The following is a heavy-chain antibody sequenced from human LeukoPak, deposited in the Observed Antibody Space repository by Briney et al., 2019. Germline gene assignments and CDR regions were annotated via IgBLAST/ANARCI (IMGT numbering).Heavy chain of an antibody. V-gene: IGHV4-34*01. CDR3: ARGNILTGYCFDF. D-gene: IGHD3-9*01. CDR1: GGSITGYY. Sequence: PSETLSLTCAVYGGSITGYYWSWIRQTPGRGLEWVGEIHYTGATSYNPSLKSRATISTDTSKNQFSLRLSSVTAADTAVYYCARGNILTGYCFDFWGQGALVTVST. J-gene: IGHJ4*02. CDR2: IHYTGAT.